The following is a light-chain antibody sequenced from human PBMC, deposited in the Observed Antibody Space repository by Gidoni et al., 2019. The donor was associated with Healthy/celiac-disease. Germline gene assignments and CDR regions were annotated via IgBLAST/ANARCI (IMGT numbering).Light chain of an antibody. Sequence: QSVLTQQPSASGTPGQRVTISCSGSSSNIGSNYVYCYQQLPGTAPKLLIYRNNQRPSGVPDRFSGSKSGTSASLAISGLRSEDEADYYCAAWDDSLSGVVFGGGTKLTVL. CDR2: RNN. CDR3: AAWDDSLSGVV. CDR1: SSNIGSNY. J-gene: IGLJ2*01. V-gene: IGLV1-47*01.